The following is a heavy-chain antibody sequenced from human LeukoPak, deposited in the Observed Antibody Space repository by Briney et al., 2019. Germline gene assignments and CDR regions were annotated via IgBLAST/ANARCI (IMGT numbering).Heavy chain of an antibody. Sequence: GGSLRLSCAASGFTFSSYWMSWVRQAPGKGLEWVANIKQDGSEKYYVDSVKGRFTISRDNAKNSLYLQMNSLRAEDTAVYYCARDSRYSGSYYWDYWGQGTLVTVSS. CDR2: IKQDGSEK. CDR3: ARDSRYSGSYYWDY. D-gene: IGHD1-26*01. V-gene: IGHV3-7*01. CDR1: GFTFSSYW. J-gene: IGHJ4*02.